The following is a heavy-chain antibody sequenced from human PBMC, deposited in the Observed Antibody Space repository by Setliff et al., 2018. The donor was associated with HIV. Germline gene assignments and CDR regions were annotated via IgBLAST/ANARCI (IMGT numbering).Heavy chain of an antibody. J-gene: IGHJ5*02. Sequence: ASVKVSCKASGYTFTTYGINWVRQAPGQGLEWMGWISTHNGYTNYTQKFLGRVSTTTDTSTSTAYMELRSLRSDDTAVYYCARGGREQWLVAWGQGTLVTVSS. D-gene: IGHD6-19*01. CDR3: ARGGREQWLVA. V-gene: IGHV1-18*01. CDR2: ISTHNGYT. CDR1: GYTFTTYG.